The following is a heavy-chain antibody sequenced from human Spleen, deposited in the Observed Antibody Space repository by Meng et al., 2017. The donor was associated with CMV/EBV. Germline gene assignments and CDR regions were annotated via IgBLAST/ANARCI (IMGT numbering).Heavy chain of an antibody. CDR2: ISASNSNT. Sequence: SVKVSCRASGYTFSTSGIAWVRQAPGQGLEWMGWISASNSNTNYALKFQGRVTMPTDTSTSTAHMELGGLKSDDTAVYYCARGTSDYWGQGTLVTVSS. D-gene: IGHD2-2*01. J-gene: IGHJ4*02. CDR1: GYTFSTSG. CDR3: ARGTSDY. V-gene: IGHV1-18*01.